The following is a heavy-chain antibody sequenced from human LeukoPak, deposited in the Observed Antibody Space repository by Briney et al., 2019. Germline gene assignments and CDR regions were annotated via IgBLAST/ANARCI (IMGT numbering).Heavy chain of an antibody. CDR1: GFTFSSYG. CDR3: ARVKGGIAAAGNYFDY. Sequence: GGSLRLSCAASGFTFSSYGMHWVRQAPGKGLEWVAFIRYDGSNKYYADSVKGRFTISRDNSKNTLHLQMNSLRTEDTAVYYCARVKGGIAAAGNYFDYWGQGTLVTVSS. CDR2: IRYDGSNK. J-gene: IGHJ4*02. D-gene: IGHD6-13*01. V-gene: IGHV3-30*02.